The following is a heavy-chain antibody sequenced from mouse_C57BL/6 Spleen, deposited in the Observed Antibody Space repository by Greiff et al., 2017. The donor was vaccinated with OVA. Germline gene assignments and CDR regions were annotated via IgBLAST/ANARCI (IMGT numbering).Heavy chain of an antibody. CDR2: IHPNSGST. V-gene: IGHV1-64*01. CDR1: GSTFTSYW. J-gene: IGHJ3*01. Sequence: QVQLQQPGAELVKPGASVKLSCKASGSTFTSYWLPWVKQRPGPGLEWIGMIHPNSGSTNYNEKLKSKATLTVDKSSSTAYMQLISLTSEDSAVYDCHSTGRFAYWGQGTLVTVSA. CDR3: HSTGRFAY. D-gene: IGHD1-1*01.